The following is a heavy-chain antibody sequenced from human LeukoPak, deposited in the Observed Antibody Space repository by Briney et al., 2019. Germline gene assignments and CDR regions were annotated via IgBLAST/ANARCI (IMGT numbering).Heavy chain of an antibody. D-gene: IGHD3-3*01. J-gene: IGHJ4*02. Sequence: SGESLKISCQGSGYTFSSYWIGWVRQVPGKGLEWMGIIYPGDSDTRYSPSLQGQVTISVDTSIGTAYLQWSSLKASDTAIYYCARQNDFRLDYWGQGTLVTVSS. CDR2: IYPGDSDT. CDR1: GYTFSSYW. V-gene: IGHV5-51*01. CDR3: ARQNDFRLDY.